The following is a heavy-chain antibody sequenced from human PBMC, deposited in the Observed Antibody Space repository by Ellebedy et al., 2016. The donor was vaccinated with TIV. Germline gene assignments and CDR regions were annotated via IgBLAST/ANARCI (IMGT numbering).Heavy chain of an antibody. V-gene: IGHV1-3*01. CDR1: GYAFTHYG. CDR3: ARSGDAWGIDF. D-gene: IGHD3-16*01. CDR2: INGGDGYP. Sequence: AASVKVSCKASGYAFTHYGLHWVRQAPGQGLEWMGWINGGDGYPKYSWKFQGRVSFTRDTSATTAYMELSSLTSEDTAVYYCARSGDAWGIDFWGQGTLVTVSS. J-gene: IGHJ4*02.